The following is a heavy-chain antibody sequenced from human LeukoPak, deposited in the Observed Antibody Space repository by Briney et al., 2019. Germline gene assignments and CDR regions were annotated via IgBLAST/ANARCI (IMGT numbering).Heavy chain of an antibody. D-gene: IGHD5-12*01. J-gene: IGHJ4*02. V-gene: IGHV3-43*02. Sequence: PGGSLTLSCAASGFTFDDYPMLWVRQAPGKGLEGVSLISGDGGSTYYADSVKGRFTISRDNSKNSLYLQMNSLRTEDTALYYCAKDTSGYSGYDYWGQGTLVTVSS. CDR2: ISGDGGST. CDR3: AKDTSGYSGYDY. CDR1: GFTFDDYP.